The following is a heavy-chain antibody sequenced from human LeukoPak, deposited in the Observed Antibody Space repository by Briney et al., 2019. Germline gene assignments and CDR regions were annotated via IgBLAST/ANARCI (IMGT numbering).Heavy chain of an antibody. CDR1: GGSITNSY. V-gene: IGHV4-59*08. CDR2: IYNTGTI. D-gene: IGHD5-18*01. CDR3: ARYGYSYAYDF. Sequence: PETLSLTCTVSGGSITNSYWSWIRQPPGKGLEWIGYIYNTGTISYNPSLKSRVTISEDPSKSQFSLKLSSVTAADTAVYYCARYGYSYAYDFWGQGTLVTVSS. J-gene: IGHJ4*02.